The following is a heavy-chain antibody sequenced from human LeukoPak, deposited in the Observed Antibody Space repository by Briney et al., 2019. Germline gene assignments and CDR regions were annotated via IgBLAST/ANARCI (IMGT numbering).Heavy chain of an antibody. D-gene: IGHD2-2*01. Sequence: PSETLSLTCTVSGDSIRSSSYHWGWIRQPPGKGLEWIGSIYYSGSTYNNRSLKSRVTISVDTSKNQFSLKLSSVTAADTAVYYCARHSTTAGTEYAFDIWGQGTMVTVSS. CDR1: GDSIRSSSYH. J-gene: IGHJ3*02. CDR3: ARHSTTAGTEYAFDI. CDR2: IYYSGST. V-gene: IGHV4-39*01.